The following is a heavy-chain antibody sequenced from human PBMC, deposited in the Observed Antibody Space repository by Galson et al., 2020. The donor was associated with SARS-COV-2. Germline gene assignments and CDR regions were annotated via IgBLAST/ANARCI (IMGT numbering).Heavy chain of an antibody. J-gene: IGHJ4*02. Sequence: GGSLRLSCAASGFTFSPYSMNWVRQAPGKGLEWVSYISSSSSTIYYAASVKGRFTISRDNAKNSLYLQMNSLGVEDTAVYYCARDYDYGYPRHPGYWGQGTLVTVSS. CDR3: ARDYDYGYPRHPGY. CDR1: GFTFSPYS. CDR2: ISSSSSTI. D-gene: IGHD4-17*01. V-gene: IGHV3-48*04.